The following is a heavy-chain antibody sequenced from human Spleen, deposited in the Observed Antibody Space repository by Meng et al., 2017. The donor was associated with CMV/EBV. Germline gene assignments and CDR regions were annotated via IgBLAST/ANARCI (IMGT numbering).Heavy chain of an antibody. CDR3: ARGPKVTVGGVIIWPLEH. CDR2: FIPALGKP. Sequence: CRGYAVSWGRQGPGKGVEGRGGFIPALGKPEYAQNFGGRVTILTDESTSTADMELRSLRSEDTAVYFCARGPKVTVGGVIIWPLEHWGQGTLVTVSS. J-gene: IGHJ1*01. CDR1: CRGYA. V-gene: IGHV1-69*05. D-gene: IGHD3-16*02.